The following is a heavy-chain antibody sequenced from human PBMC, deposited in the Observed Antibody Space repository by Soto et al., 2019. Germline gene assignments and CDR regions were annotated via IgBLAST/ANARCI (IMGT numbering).Heavy chain of an antibody. V-gene: IGHV3-23*01. CDR3: ARWGSGTNFYYHYAMDV. Sequence: EVQLLESGGGLVQPGGSLRLSCSTSGFTFWNFAMAWVLQGPGKGLEWVSTVNDRGGSTYYADSVKGRFTISRDDSENTLHLQMSSLRTDDTAIYYCARWGSGTNFYYHYAMDVWGQGTTVTVSS. D-gene: IGHD3-16*01. CDR2: VNDRGGST. CDR1: GFTFWNFA. J-gene: IGHJ6*02.